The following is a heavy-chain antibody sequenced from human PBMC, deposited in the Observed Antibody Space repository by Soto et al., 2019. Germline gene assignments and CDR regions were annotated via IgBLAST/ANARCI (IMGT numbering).Heavy chain of an antibody. CDR2: ISYDGSKK. V-gene: IGHV3-30-3*01. J-gene: IGHJ3*02. CDR1: AFTFSSYN. CDR3: ARGGLWSEVVTDGFSNM. D-gene: IGHD2-21*02. Sequence: QVQLVESGGGVVQPGRSLRLSCAASAFTFSSYNMHWVRQAPGKGLEWVALISYDGSKKYYADSVKGRFTISRDNSKNTLYLQMNSLRAEDTAVYYCARGGLWSEVVTDGFSNMWGQGTMVTVSS.